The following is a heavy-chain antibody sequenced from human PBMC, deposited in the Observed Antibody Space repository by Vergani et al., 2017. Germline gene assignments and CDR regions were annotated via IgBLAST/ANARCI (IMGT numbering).Heavy chain of an antibody. D-gene: IGHD3-16*02. J-gene: IGHJ6*02. Sequence: EVQLVESGGGLVKPGGSLRLSCAASGFTFSSYSMNWVRQAPGKGLEWVSSISSSSSYIYYADSVKGRFTISRDNAKNSLYLQMNSLRAEDTAVYYCARDLSQTHNYYYYYGMDVWGQGP. CDR3: ARDLSQTHNYYYYYGMDV. CDR1: GFTFSSYS. CDR2: ISSSSSYI. V-gene: IGHV3-21*01.